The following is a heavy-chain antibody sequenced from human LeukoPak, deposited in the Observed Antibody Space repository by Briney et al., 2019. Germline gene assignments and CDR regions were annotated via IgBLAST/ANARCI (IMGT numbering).Heavy chain of an antibody. CDR1: GGTFSSYA. V-gene: IGHV1-69*13. D-gene: IGHD5-24*01. J-gene: IGHJ4*02. CDR3: ARAGRDGYNGDY. Sequence: SVKVSCKASGGTFSSYAISWVRQAPGQGLEWMGGIIPIFGTANYARKFQGRVTITADESTSTAYMELSSLRSEDTAVYYCARAGRDGYNGDYWGQGTLVTVSS. CDR2: IIPIFGTA.